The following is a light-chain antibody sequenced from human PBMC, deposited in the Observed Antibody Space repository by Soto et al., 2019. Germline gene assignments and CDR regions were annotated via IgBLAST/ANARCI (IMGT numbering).Light chain of an antibody. Sequence: EIVLTQSPGTVSLSPGERATLSCRASQSVSSRNLAWYRQKPGQAPSLLIFGASNRATGIPDRFSGSGSGTDLALTISRLEPEDCVVSYCLRYGDSPSAYTFGQGTKLEIK. J-gene: IGKJ2*01. CDR1: QSVSSRN. V-gene: IGKV3-20*01. CDR2: GAS. CDR3: LRYGDSPSAYT.